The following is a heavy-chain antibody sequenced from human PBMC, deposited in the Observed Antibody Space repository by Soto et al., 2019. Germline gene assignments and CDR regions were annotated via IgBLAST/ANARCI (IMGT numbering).Heavy chain of an antibody. Sequence: QVQLQESGPGLVKPSETLSLTCTVSGGSISSYYWSWIRQPAGKGLEWIGRIYTSGSTNYNPSLKSRVTMSVDTSKTQFSLKLSSVTAADTAVYYCARAGGRKKFGELLFDYWGQGTLVTVSS. CDR2: IYTSGST. CDR1: GGSISSYY. D-gene: IGHD3-10*01. J-gene: IGHJ4*02. V-gene: IGHV4-4*07. CDR3: ARAGGRKKFGELLFDY.